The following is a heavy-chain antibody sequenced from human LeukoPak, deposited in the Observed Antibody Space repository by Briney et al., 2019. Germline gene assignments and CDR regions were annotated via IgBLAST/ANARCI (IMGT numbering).Heavy chain of an antibody. CDR2: IIPILGIA. D-gene: IGHD3-10*01. J-gene: IGHJ4*02. V-gene: IGHV1-69*02. Sequence: GASVKVSCKASGGTFSSYTISWVRQAPGQGLEWMGRIIPILGIANYAQKFQGRVTITADKSTSTAYMELSSLRSEDTAVYYCARTPGRYYGSRTFDYWGQGTLVTVSS. CDR3: ARTPGRYYGSRTFDY. CDR1: GGTFSSYT.